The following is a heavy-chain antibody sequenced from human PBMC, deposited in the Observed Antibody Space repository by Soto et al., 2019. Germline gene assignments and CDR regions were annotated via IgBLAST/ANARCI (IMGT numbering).Heavy chain of an antibody. V-gene: IGHV1-69*06. Sequence: SVKVSCKASGGTFGSDAITWVRQAPGQGLEWVGRIIPIFRTTNYAQNLQGRVTISADKSTLTSYMELHSLTSDDTALYYCARDRTDSGYYTNWLDPWGQGTQVTVSS. D-gene: IGHD3-22*01. CDR1: GGTFGSDA. CDR3: ARDRTDSGYYTNWLDP. J-gene: IGHJ5*02. CDR2: IIPIFRTT.